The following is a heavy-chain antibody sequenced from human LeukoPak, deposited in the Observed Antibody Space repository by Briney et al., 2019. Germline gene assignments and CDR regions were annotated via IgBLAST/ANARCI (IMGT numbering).Heavy chain of an antibody. CDR3: ARTIPYGSGRQRPGKYYFDY. D-gene: IGHD3-10*01. CDR2: MYGVGST. Sequence: GGSLRLSCAASGFTVSTNYMSWVRQAPGKGLEWVSVMYGVGSTYYADSVKGRFTISRDDSENTLFLQMNSLTAEDTAFYFCARTIPYGSGRQRPGKYYFDYWGQGTLVTVSS. V-gene: IGHV3-53*01. CDR1: GFTVSTNY. J-gene: IGHJ4*02.